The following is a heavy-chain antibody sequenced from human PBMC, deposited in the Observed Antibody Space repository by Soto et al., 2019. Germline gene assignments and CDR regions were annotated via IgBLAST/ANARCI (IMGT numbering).Heavy chain of an antibody. V-gene: IGHV1-24*01. Sequence: ASVKVSCKVSGYTLTELSMHWVRQAPGKGLEWMGGFDPEDGETIYAQKFQGRVTMTEDTSTDTAYMELSSLRSEDTAVYYCATVSGRFGDPGEVLAYSSQRSLVTVSS. CDR3: ATVSGRFGDPGEVLAY. CDR1: GYTLTELS. D-gene: IGHD3-10*01. CDR2: FDPEDGET. J-gene: IGHJ4*02.